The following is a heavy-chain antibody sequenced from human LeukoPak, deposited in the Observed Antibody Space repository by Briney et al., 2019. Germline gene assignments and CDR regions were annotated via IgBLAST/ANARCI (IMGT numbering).Heavy chain of an antibody. CDR2: INHSGTT. Sequence: PSETLSLTCAVYGGSFSGYYWSWIRQPPGKGVEGVGEINHSGTTNYNPSLKSRVTISVDTSKNQFSLKLSSVTAADTAVYYCARGSRGYSYGYAPTFDYWGQGTLVTVSS. V-gene: IGHV4-34*01. CDR3: ARGSRGYSYGYAPTFDY. J-gene: IGHJ4*02. CDR1: GGSFSGYY. D-gene: IGHD5-18*01.